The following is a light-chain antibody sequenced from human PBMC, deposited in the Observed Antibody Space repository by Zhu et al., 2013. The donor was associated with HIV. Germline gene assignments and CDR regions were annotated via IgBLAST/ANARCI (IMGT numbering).Light chain of an antibody. Sequence: EVVLTQSPATLSLSPGERATLSCRASQSVSSYLAWYQQKPGQAPSLLIYHASNRATGVPDRFSGSESGTHFTLTIARVEPEDFAVYFCQQYGDAPYTFGQGTKLEIK. V-gene: IGKV3-20*01. CDR3: QQYGDAPYT. CDR2: HAS. CDR1: QSVSSY. J-gene: IGKJ2*01.